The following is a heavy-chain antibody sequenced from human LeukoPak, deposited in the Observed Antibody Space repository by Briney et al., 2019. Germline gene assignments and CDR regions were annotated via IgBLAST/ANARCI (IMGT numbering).Heavy chain of an antibody. D-gene: IGHD6-19*01. Sequence: GGSLRLSCAASGFTFSSYWMSWVRQAPGKGLEWVANIKQDGSEKYYVDSVKGRFTISRDNAKNSLYLQMNSLRAEDTAVYYCARLTGYSSGWYGSGLDYWGQGTLVTVSS. V-gene: IGHV3-7*03. CDR3: ARLTGYSSGWYGSGLDY. CDR2: IKQDGSEK. CDR1: GFTFSSYW. J-gene: IGHJ4*02.